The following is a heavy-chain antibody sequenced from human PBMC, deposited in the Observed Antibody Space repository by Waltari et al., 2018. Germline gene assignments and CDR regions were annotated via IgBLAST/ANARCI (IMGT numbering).Heavy chain of an antibody. CDR1: GGSISSSNW. CDR2: IYHSGLT. D-gene: IGHD6-19*01. J-gene: IGHJ6*02. V-gene: IGHV4-4*02. Sequence: QVQLQESGPGLVKPSGTLSLTCAVSGGSISSSNWWSWVRQPPGKGLEWIGEIYHSGLTTANPAPRSQFTISVYKSSTQFSLKLRSVTAADTAVYYCASHRTRIAVAGTPYYYYGMDVWGQVTTVTVSS. CDR3: ASHRTRIAVAGTPYYYYGMDV.